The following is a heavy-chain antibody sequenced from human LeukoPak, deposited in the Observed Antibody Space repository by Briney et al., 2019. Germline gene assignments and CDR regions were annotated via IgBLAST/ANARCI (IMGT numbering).Heavy chain of an antibody. J-gene: IGHJ3*02. CDR2: INHSGST. CDR3: ADYVSGEYAFDI. V-gene: IGHV4-34*01. D-gene: IGHD4-17*01. Sequence: PSETLSLTCAVYGGSFSGCYWSWIRQPPGKGLEWIGEINHSGSTNYNPSLKSRVTISVDTSKNQFSLKLSSVTAADTAVYYCADYVSGEYAFDIWGQGTMVTVSS. CDR1: GGSFSGCY.